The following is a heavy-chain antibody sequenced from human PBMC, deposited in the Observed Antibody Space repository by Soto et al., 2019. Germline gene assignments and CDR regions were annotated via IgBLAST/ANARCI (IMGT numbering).Heavy chain of an antibody. D-gene: IGHD2-2*01. CDR2: IYYSGST. Sequence: SETLSLTCTVSGGSISSYYWSWIRQPPGKGLEWIGYIYYSGSTNYNPSLKSRVTISVDTSKNQFSLKLSSVTAADTAVYYCARGGDIVVVPAIPEDAFDIWGQGTMVTVSS. J-gene: IGHJ3*02. CDR3: ARGGDIVVVPAIPEDAFDI. CDR1: GGSISSYY. V-gene: IGHV4-59*01.